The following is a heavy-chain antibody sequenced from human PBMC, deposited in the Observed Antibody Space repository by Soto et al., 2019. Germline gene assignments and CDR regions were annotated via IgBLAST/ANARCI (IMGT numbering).Heavy chain of an antibody. CDR2: MSYDGNSK. CDR3: ARGRTVRGHDDFDC. J-gene: IGHJ4*02. CDR1: GFTFSSYS. Sequence: PGGSLRLSCAASGFTFSSYSMHWVRQAPGKGLEWVAAMSYDGNSKYFADSVKGRFTISRDNSKNTLSLQMNSLGTEDSAVYYCARGRTVRGHDDFDCWGQGTLVTVSS. D-gene: IGHD2-15*01. V-gene: IGHV3-30-3*01.